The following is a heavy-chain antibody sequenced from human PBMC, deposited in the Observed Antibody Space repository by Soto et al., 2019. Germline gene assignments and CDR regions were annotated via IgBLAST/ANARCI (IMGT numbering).Heavy chain of an antibody. V-gene: IGHV3-33*01. CDR1: GFTFSSYG. J-gene: IGHJ4*02. Sequence: QVQLVESGGGVVQPGRSLRLSCAASGFTFSSYGMHWVRQAPGKGLEWVAVIWYDGSNKYYADSVKGRFTISRDNSKNTLDMQMNSLRAEDTAVYYCARDRYSSGWYDLDYWGQGALGTVSS. D-gene: IGHD6-19*01. CDR2: IWYDGSNK. CDR3: ARDRYSSGWYDLDY.